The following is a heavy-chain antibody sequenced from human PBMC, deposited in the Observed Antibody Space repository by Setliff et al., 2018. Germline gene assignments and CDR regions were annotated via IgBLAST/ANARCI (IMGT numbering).Heavy chain of an antibody. D-gene: IGHD3-10*01. J-gene: IGHJ6*03. V-gene: IGHV4-39*01. CDR1: GGSISSTSYY. CDR3: ARQSGGSGNFYYYYYYMDV. Sequence: NPSETLSLTCTVSGGSISSTSYYWGWIRQPPGEGLEWVGSIYYSGSTYYNPSLKSRVTMSVDTSKNQFSLRLSSVTAADTAVYYCARQSGGSGNFYYYYYYMDVWGKGTTVTVSS. CDR2: IYYSGST.